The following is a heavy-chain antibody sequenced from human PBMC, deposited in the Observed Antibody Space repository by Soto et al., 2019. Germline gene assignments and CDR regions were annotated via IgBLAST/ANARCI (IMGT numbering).Heavy chain of an antibody. V-gene: IGHV4-39*01. Sequence: QLQLQESGPGLVKPSETLSLTCTVSGGSISSSSYYWGWIRQPPGKGLEWIGSIYYSGSTYYNPSLKSRVTISVDTSKNQFSLKLSSVTAADTAVYYCARHYSYDGYNYPFDYWGQGTLVTVSS. CDR1: GGSISSSSYY. CDR2: IYYSGST. CDR3: ARHYSYDGYNYPFDY. D-gene: IGHD5-12*01. J-gene: IGHJ4*02.